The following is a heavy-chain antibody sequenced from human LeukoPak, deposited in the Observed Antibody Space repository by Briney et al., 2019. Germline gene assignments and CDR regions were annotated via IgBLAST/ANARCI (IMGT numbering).Heavy chain of an antibody. CDR3: AKGYNYDSSGLTYFDY. V-gene: IGHV3-23*01. CDR2: ISGGGGSR. J-gene: IGHJ4*02. D-gene: IGHD3-22*01. Sequence: GGSLRLSCAASGFTFSNYAMTWVRQAPGKGLEWVSTISGGGGSRYYADSVKGRFTISRDNSKNTLYLQMNSLRAEDTAVYYRAKGYNYDSSGLTYFDYWGQGTLVTVSS. CDR1: GFTFSNYA.